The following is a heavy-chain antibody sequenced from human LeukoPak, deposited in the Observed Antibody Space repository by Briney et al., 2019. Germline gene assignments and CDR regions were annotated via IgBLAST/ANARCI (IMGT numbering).Heavy chain of an antibody. V-gene: IGHV1-8*01. CDR3: ASRSSSFLSQSDYYGMDV. CDR1: GSTFTSYD. CDR2: MNPNSGNT. J-gene: IGHJ6*02. Sequence: ASVKVSCKASGSTFTSYDINWVRQATGQGLEWMGWMNPNSGNTGYAQKFQGRVTMTRNTSISTAYMELSSLRSEDTAVYYCASRSSSFLSQSDYYGMDVWGQGTTVTVSS. D-gene: IGHD6-13*01.